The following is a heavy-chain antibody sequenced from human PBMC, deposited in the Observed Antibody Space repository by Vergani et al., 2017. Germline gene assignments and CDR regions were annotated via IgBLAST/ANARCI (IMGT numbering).Heavy chain of an antibody. V-gene: IGHV3-30-3*01. Sequence: QVQLVESGGGVVQPGRSLRLSCAASGFTFSSYAMHWVRQAPGKGLEWVAVISYDGSNKYYADSVKGRFTIYRDNSKNTLYLQMNSLRAEDTDVYYCARGGDSSGYYQRVFDYWGQGTLVTVSS. CDR3: ARGGDSSGYYQRVFDY. D-gene: IGHD3-22*01. J-gene: IGHJ4*02. CDR1: GFTFSSYA. CDR2: ISYDGSNK.